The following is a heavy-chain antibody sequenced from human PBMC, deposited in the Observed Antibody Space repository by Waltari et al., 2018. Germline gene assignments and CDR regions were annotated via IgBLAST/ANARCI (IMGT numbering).Heavy chain of an antibody. D-gene: IGHD3-3*01. J-gene: IGHJ6*02. V-gene: IGHV3-53*01. CDR2: IYSGGST. Sequence: EVQLVESGGGLIQPGGSLRLSCAASGFTVSSNYMSWVRQAPGKGLEWVSVIYSGGSTYDADSVKGGFTISRDNSKNTLYLQMNSLRAEDTAVYYCARAFWSGYAPYYYYGMDVWGQGTTVTVSS. CDR1: GFTVSSNY. CDR3: ARAFWSGYAPYYYYGMDV.